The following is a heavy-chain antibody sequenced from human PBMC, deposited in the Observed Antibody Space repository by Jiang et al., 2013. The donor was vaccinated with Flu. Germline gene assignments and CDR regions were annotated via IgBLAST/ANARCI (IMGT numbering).Heavy chain of an antibody. V-gene: IGHV5-51*01. Sequence: CKGSGYSFSTYWIGWVRQMPGKGLEWMGIIYPGDSDTRYSPSFQGQVTISADKSISTAYLQWSSLKASDTAMYYCARHREFRGYAFDIWGQGTMVTVSS. J-gene: IGHJ3*02. D-gene: IGHD3-10*01. CDR2: IYPGDSDT. CDR1: GYSFSTYW. CDR3: ARHREFRGYAFDI.